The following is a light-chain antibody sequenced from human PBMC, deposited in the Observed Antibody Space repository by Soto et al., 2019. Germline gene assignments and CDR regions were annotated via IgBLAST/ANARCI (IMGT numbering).Light chain of an antibody. CDR2: AAS. J-gene: IGKJ1*01. CDR1: LSIYTY. V-gene: IGKV1-39*01. CDR3: QQSYSAPPWT. Sequence: DTQITKSPSSLSASVGDRVTISCRASLSIYTYLNWYQQKPGKAPKLLIYAASSVQSGVPPRFSGSGSGTDFTLTISSLRPEDIATYYCQQSYSAPPWTFGQGTKVDIK.